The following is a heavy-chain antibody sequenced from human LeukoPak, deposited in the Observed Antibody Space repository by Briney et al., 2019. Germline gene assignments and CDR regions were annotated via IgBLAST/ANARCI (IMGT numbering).Heavy chain of an antibody. V-gene: IGHV3-7*01. CDR3: ARSGLWFGEHFDY. CDR2: IKQDGSEK. J-gene: IGHJ4*02. CDR1: GFTFNRYW. D-gene: IGHD3-10*01. Sequence: PGGSLRLSCAASGFTFNRYWMSWVRQAPGKGLEWVANIKQDGSEKYYGDSVKGRFTISRDNAKNSLYLQMNSLRAEDTAVYYCARSGLWFGEHFDYWGQGTLVTVSS.